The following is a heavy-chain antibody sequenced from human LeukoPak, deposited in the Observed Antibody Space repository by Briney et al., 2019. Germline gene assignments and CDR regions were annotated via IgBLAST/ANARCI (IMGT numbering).Heavy chain of an antibody. CDR1: GGSISSYY. CDR2: IYTSGST. Sequence: SETLSLTCTVSGGSISSYYWSWIRHPAGKGLEWIGRIYTSGSTNYNPSLKSRVTMSVDTSKNQFSLKLSSVTAADPALYYCAAAADIAVFDYWGQGTLVTVSS. V-gene: IGHV4-4*07. D-gene: IGHD2-2*01. J-gene: IGHJ4*02. CDR3: AAAADIAVFDY.